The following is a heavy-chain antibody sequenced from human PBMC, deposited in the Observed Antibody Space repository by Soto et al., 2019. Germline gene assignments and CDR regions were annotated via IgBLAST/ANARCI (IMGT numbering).Heavy chain of an antibody. Sequence: EVQLLESGGGLVQPGGSLRLSCAASGFTFSRSAMSWVRQAPGKGLDWVSAISGSGGSTYYADSVRGRFAISRDNSKNTLYLQMSSLRAEDTAIYSCAKFLAAPHFWGQGTLVTVSS. CDR2: ISGSGGST. D-gene: IGHD6-19*01. CDR3: AKFLAAPHF. CDR1: GFTFSRSA. J-gene: IGHJ4*01. V-gene: IGHV3-23*01.